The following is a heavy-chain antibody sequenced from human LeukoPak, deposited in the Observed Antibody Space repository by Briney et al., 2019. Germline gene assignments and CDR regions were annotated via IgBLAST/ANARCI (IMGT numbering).Heavy chain of an antibody. D-gene: IGHD4-17*01. CDR3: ARVPGDTDGDYLDY. J-gene: IGHJ4*02. CDR2: INTNTGNP. CDR1: GYTFTSYA. V-gene: IGHV7-4-1*01. Sequence: AASVKVSCKASGYTFTSYAINWVRQAPGQGLEWMGWINTNTGNPTYAQGFTGRFVFSLDTSVSTAYLQIRSLKAEDTAVYYCARVPGDTDGDYLDYWGQGTLVTVSS.